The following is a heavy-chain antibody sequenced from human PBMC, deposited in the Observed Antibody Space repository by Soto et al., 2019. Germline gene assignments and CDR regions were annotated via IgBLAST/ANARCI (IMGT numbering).Heavy chain of an antibody. CDR2: ISGGSTTM. CDR3: ARDRVWGTYSQTDAFDI. D-gene: IGHD3-16*01. V-gene: IGHV3-48*02. CDR1: GFTFNTYA. Sequence: PGGSLRLSCAASGFTFNTYAISWVRQAPGKGLEWVSYISGGSTTMYYADSVKGRFTISRDNARNSLYLQMNSLKDEDTAVYYCARDRVWGTYSQTDAFDIWGRGKMFTVSS. J-gene: IGHJ3*02.